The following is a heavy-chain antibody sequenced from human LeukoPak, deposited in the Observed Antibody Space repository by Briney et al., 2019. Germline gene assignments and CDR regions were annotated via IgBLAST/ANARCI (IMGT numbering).Heavy chain of an antibody. CDR2: INPNSGGT. D-gene: IGHD2-2*01. CDR3: ARVRVAVAPAAKNGFDY. Sequence: ASVKVSCKTSEYIFTVYHMHWVRQAPGQGLEWMGWINPNSGGTNYAQKLQGRVTLTRDTSINTAYMELSSLRSDDRAIYYCARVRVAVAPAAKNGFDYWGQGTLVTVSS. CDR1: EYIFTVYH. J-gene: IGHJ4*02. V-gene: IGHV1-2*02.